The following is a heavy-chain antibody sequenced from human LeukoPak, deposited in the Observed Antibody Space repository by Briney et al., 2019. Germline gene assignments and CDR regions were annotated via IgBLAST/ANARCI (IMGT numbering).Heavy chain of an antibody. J-gene: IGHJ4*02. CDR3: VREGGLNYCTR. CDR2: ISSSGSIT. D-gene: IGHD5-12*01. Sequence: GGSLRLSCAASGFTVSSYVMNWVRQAPGKRLEWVSYISSSGSITYCADSVKGRVTLSRDKAKNSLYLQMSRLRAEGTAVYYCVREGGLNYCTRWGQRTLVTVS. CDR1: GFTVSSYV. V-gene: IGHV3-48*03.